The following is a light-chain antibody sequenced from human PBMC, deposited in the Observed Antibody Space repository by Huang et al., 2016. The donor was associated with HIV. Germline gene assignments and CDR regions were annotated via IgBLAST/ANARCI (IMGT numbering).Light chain of an antibody. CDR2: DAS. Sequence: EVVLTQSPATLFLSPGERATLSCRASQSVGSYLAWYQQKPGPAPRLLIFDASNRATGIPVRFSGSGSGTDFTLTISSLEPEDFAVYYCQERASWPPFTFGPGTKVDIK. J-gene: IGKJ3*01. CDR3: QERASWPPFT. CDR1: QSVGSY. V-gene: IGKV3-11*01.